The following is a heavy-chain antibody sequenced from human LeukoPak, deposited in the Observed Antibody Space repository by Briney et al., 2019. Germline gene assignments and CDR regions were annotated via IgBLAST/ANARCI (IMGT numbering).Heavy chain of an antibody. J-gene: IGHJ4*02. D-gene: IGHD3-9*01. CDR3: ATGSLTGYSLWGYYFDY. V-gene: IGHV1-24*01. Sequence: GASVKVSCKVSGYTLTELSMHWVRQAPGKGLEWMGGFDPEDGETIYAQKFQGRVTMTEDTSTDTAYMELSSLRSEDTAVYYCATGSLTGYSLWGYYFDYWGQGTLVTVSS. CDR2: FDPEDGET. CDR1: GYTLTELS.